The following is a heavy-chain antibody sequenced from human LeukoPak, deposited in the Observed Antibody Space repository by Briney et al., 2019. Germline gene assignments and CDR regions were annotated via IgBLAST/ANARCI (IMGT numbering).Heavy chain of an antibody. D-gene: IGHD4-17*01. J-gene: IGHJ4*02. CDR1: GFTVSRSY. V-gene: IGHV3-53*01. CDR2: IYSGGST. CDR3: ARADYAYFDY. Sequence: GGSLRLSCRVSGFTVSRSYMTWVRQAPGKGLEWVSVIYSGGSTYYADSVKGRFTISRDNSKNTLYLQMNNLRAEDTAVYYCARADYAYFDYWGQGTLVTVSS.